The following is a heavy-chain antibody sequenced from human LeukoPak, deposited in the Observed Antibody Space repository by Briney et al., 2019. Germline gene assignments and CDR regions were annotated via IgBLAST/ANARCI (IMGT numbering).Heavy chain of an antibody. V-gene: IGHV4-59*01. Sequence: SETLSLTCTVSGGSISSYYWSWIRQPPGKGLEWIGYIYYSGSTNYNPSLKSRVTISVDTSKNQFSLKLSSVTAADTAVYYCARVEMATIGGVYYYYYMDVWGKGTTVTVSS. J-gene: IGHJ6*03. D-gene: IGHD5-24*01. CDR2: IYYSGST. CDR3: ARVEMATIGGVYYYYYMDV. CDR1: GGSISSYY.